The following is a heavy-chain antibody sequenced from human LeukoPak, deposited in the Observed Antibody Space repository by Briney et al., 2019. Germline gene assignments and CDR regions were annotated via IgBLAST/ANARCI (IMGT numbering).Heavy chain of an antibody. V-gene: IGHV1-69*01. J-gene: IGHJ4*02. CDR2: ISPIFDTV. CDR3: ASTMKTTVVTLLFGY. D-gene: IGHD4-23*01. Sequence: EASVKVSCKASGGTFSNYAISWVRQAPGQGLEWMGGISPIFDTVNYAQKFQGGVTITADESTSTAYMELSSLRYEDTAIYCCASTMKTTVVTLLFGYWGQGTLVTVSS. CDR1: GGTFSNYA.